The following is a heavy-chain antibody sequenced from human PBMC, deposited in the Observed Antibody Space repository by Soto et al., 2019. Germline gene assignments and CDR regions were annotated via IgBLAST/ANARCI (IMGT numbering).Heavy chain of an antibody. CDR3: AKAGCSGGTCYLYYFDY. CDR1: GFTFSNYA. Sequence: GGSLRLSCAASGFTFSNYAMSWVRQAQGKGLEWVSTISGRGGNTYYADSVKGRFTISRDNSRNTLYLQMDSLRVEDSAVYSCAKAGCSGGTCYLYYFDYWGQGALVTVSS. V-gene: IGHV3-23*01. J-gene: IGHJ4*02. CDR2: ISGRGGNT. D-gene: IGHD2-15*01.